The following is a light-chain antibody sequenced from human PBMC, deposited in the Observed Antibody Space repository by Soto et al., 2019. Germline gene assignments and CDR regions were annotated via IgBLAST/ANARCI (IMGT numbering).Light chain of an antibody. CDR1: QSVSSSY. J-gene: IGKJ5*01. CDR3: QQYGISPPIT. Sequence: EIVLTQSPGTLSLSPGERATLSCRASQSVSSSYLAWYQQKPGQAPRLLIYGASSRATGIPDRFSGSGSGTDFTLTISRLEPVDFAVYYCQQYGISPPITFGQGTRLEIK. CDR2: GAS. V-gene: IGKV3-20*01.